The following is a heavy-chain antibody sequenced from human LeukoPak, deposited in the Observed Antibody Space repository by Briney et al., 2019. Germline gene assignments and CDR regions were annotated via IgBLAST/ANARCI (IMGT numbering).Heavy chain of an antibody. Sequence: ASVKVSCKASGYTFTSYAMHWVRQAPGQRLEWMGWINAGNGNTKYSQKFQGRVTITRDTSASTAYMELSSLRSDDTAVYYCARVSITMVRAPDYWGQGTLVTVSS. V-gene: IGHV1-3*01. CDR3: ARVSITMVRAPDY. CDR2: INAGNGNT. D-gene: IGHD3-10*01. J-gene: IGHJ4*02. CDR1: GYTFTSYA.